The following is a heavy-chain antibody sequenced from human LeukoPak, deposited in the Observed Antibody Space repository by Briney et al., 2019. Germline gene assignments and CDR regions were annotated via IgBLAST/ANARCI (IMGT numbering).Heavy chain of an antibody. Sequence: ASVTVSCKASGYTFTIYYMHWVRQAPGQGLEWMGIINPSGGSTSYAQKFQGRVTMTRDTSTSTVYMELSSLRSEDTAVYYCARDNWNYDFDYWGQGTLVTVSS. D-gene: IGHD1-7*01. CDR2: INPSGGST. CDR1: GYTFTIYY. V-gene: IGHV1-46*01. J-gene: IGHJ4*02. CDR3: ARDNWNYDFDY.